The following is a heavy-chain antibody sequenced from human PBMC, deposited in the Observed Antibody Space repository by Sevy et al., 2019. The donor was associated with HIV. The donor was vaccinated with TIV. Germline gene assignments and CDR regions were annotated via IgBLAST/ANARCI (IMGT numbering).Heavy chain of an antibody. J-gene: IGHJ4*02. V-gene: IGHV3-7*01. CDR2: ISQGGSEE. Sequence: GGSLRLSCAASGFTFSSSSMTWVRQAPGKGLEWVATISQGGSEEYYVDSVKGRFTISRDNAKNSLYLQMNSLSAVDTAVYFCGGFVSLGYWGQGNLVTVSS. CDR3: GGFVSLGY. D-gene: IGHD6-13*01. CDR1: GFTFSSSS.